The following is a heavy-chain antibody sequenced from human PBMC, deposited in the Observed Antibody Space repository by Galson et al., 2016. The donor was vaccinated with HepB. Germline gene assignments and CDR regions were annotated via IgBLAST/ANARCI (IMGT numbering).Heavy chain of an antibody. CDR1: GFTFSNYA. J-gene: IGHJ4*02. CDR2: ISGSSGRT. CDR3: AKNPLGREDS. D-gene: IGHD3-16*01. V-gene: IGHV3-23*01. Sequence: SLRLSCAASGFTFSNYAMSWVRQAPGKGLEWVSTISGSSGRTFYTDSVKGRFTISRDNSNNTLYLQMNTLRADDTAVYYCAKNPLGREDSWGQGALVTVSS.